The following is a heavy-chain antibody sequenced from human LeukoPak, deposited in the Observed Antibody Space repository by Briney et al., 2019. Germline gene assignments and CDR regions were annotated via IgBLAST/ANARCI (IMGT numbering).Heavy chain of an antibody. CDR3: ARFYYDSSGYYRLDY. Sequence: GGSLRLSCAASGFTFSSYSMNWVRQAPGKGLEWVSSISSSSRYIYYADSVKGRFTISRDNAKNSLYLQMNSLRAEDTAVYYCARFYYDSSGYYRLDYWGQGTLVTVSS. D-gene: IGHD3-22*01. V-gene: IGHV3-21*01. CDR2: ISSSSRYI. J-gene: IGHJ4*02. CDR1: GFTFSSYS.